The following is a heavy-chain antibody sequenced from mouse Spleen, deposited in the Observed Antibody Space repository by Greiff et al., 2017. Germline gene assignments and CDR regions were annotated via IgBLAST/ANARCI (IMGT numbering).Heavy chain of an antibody. CDR2: IRSKSNNYAT. Sequence: EVQLVESGGGLVQPKGSLKLSCAASGFSFNTYAMNWVRQAPGKGLEWVARIRSKSNNYATYYADSVKDRFTISRDDSESMLYLQMNNLKTEDTAMYYCVRHAIYYGNSYAMDYWGQGTSVTVSS. D-gene: IGHD2-1*01. CDR1: GFSFNTYA. J-gene: IGHJ4*01. CDR3: VRHAIYYGNSYAMDY. V-gene: IGHV10-1*01.